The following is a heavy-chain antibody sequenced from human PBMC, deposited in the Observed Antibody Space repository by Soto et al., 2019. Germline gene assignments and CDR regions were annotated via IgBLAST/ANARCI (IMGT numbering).Heavy chain of an antibody. D-gene: IGHD3-3*01. CDR3: AXEXWSGPFDY. CDR2: IWYDGSNK. J-gene: IGHJ4*02. V-gene: IGHV3-33*01. Sequence: QVQLVESGGGVVQPGRSLRLSCAASGFTFSSYGMHWVRQAPGKGLEWVAVIWYDGSNKYYADSVKGRFTISRDNTKXXXXXXXXXXXXXXXXXXXXAXEXWSGPFDYWGQGTLVTVSS. CDR1: GFTFSSYG.